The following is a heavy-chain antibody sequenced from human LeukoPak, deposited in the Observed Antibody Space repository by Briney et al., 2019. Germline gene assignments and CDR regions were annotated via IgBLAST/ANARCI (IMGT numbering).Heavy chain of an antibody. CDR2: IIPIFGTA. J-gene: IGHJ4*02. CDR1: GGTFSSYA. CDR3: ARDLAYDSSGYYYYFDY. Sequence: SVKVSCKASGGTFSSYAISWVRQAPGQGLEWMGGIIPIFGTANYAQKFQGRVTTTTDESTSTAYMELSSLRSEDTAVYYCARDLAYDSSGYYYYFDYWGQGTLVTVSS. D-gene: IGHD3-22*01. V-gene: IGHV1-69*05.